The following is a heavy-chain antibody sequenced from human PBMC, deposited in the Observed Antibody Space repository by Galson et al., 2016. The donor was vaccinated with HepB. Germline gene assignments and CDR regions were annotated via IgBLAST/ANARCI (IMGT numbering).Heavy chain of an antibody. Sequence: QSGAEVKKPGESVKISCQGSGYSFNTYWIGWLRQMPGKGLEWLGIIYPGDSDTIYSPSFQGQVNISVDKSISTVYLQWSSLKASDTAMYYCARSRVYCSTTSCYGYYFFYAMDVWGQGNLVIVSS. CDR2: IYPGDSDT. CDR1: GYSFNTYW. CDR3: ARSRVYCSTTSCYGYYFFYAMDV. D-gene: IGHD2-2*01. V-gene: IGHV5-51*01. J-gene: IGHJ6*02.